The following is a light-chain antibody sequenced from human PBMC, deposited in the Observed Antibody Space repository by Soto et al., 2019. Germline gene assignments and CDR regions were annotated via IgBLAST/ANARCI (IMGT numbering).Light chain of an antibody. CDR2: GAS. CDR1: QSLSSIY. Sequence: EIVLTQSPGTLSLSPGERATPSCRASQSLSSIYLAWYQQKPGQAPRLLIYGASSRATGIPDRFSGGGSGTNFTLTISRLEPEDFAVYYCQQYGGPPWTFGQGTKVDIK. V-gene: IGKV3-20*01. CDR3: QQYGGPPWT. J-gene: IGKJ1*01.